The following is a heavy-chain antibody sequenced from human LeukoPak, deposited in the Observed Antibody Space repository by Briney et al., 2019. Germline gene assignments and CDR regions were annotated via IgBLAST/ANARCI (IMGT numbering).Heavy chain of an antibody. CDR1: GFTVSSNY. Sequence: PGGSLRLSCAASGFTVSSNYMSWVRQAPGKGLEWVSVIYSGGSTYYADSVKGRSTISRDNSKNTLYLQMNSPRAEDTAVYYCARVLDYYDSSGYYAFDYWGQGTLVTVSS. CDR3: ARVLDYYDSSGYYAFDY. J-gene: IGHJ4*02. CDR2: IYSGGST. D-gene: IGHD3-22*01. V-gene: IGHV3-53*01.